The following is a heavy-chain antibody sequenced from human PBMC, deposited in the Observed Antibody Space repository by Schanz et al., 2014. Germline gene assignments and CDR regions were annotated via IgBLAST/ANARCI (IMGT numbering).Heavy chain of an antibody. J-gene: IGHJ4*02. CDR2: INPSSGTA. Sequence: QVQLVQSGAEVKKPGVSVKASCKASGYTFTTYYIHWVRQAPGQGLEWMGKINPSSGTAKIAQNYQGRLTVTSYTSTSTVNMELSSLRSEDATDYYCARGGFFGSTSFDSWGQGTLVTVSS. V-gene: IGHV1-46*03. D-gene: IGHD2-2*01. CDR3: ARGGFFGSTSFDS. CDR1: GYTFTTYY.